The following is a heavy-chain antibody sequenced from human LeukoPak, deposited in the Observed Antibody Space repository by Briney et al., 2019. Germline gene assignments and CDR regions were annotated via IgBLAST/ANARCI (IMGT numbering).Heavy chain of an antibody. CDR1: GFTFSSYA. D-gene: IGHD3-10*01. V-gene: IGHV3-23*01. CDR3: AKDGSGSGTIYYYYGMDV. J-gene: IGHJ6*02. CDR2: ISGSGGST. Sequence: GGSLRLSCAASGFTFSSYAMSWVRQAPGKGLEWVSAISGSGGSTYYADSVKGRFTISRDNSKNTLYLQMNSLRAEDTAVYYCAKDGSGSGTIYYYYGMDVRGQGTTVTVSS.